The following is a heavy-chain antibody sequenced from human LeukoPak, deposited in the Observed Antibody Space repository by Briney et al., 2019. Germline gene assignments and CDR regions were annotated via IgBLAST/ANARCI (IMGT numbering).Heavy chain of an antibody. CDR3: AYCSSWSNFDY. CDR2: INTGNGNT. CDR1: GYTFTGYA. Sequence: ASVKVSCKASGYTFTGYAMHWVRQAPGQRLEWMGWINTGNGNTKYSQMFQGRVTITRDTSASTAYMELSSLRSEDTAVYYCAYCSSWSNFDYWGQGTLVTVSS. V-gene: IGHV1-3*04. J-gene: IGHJ4*02. D-gene: IGHD6-13*01.